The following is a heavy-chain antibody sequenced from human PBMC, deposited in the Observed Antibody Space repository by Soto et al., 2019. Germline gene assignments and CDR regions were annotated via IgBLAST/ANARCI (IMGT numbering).Heavy chain of an antibody. CDR2: IGESGTPT. CDR1: GVTFSSYA. CDR3: ARYIPGVRYYGMDV. V-gene: IGHV3-23*01. Sequence: HPGGSLRLSCAASGVTFSSYAMKWVRQAPGKGLEWVSLIGESGTPTYYADSVKGRFTISRDNSGNTLFLEMYSLRAEDTAVYYCARYIPGVRYYGMDVWGQATTVTVSS. J-gene: IGHJ6*02. D-gene: IGHD2-2*01.